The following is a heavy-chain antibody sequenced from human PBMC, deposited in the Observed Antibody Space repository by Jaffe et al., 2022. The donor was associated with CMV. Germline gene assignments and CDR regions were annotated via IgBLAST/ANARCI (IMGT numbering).Heavy chain of an antibody. CDR1: GFTFGGSA. Sequence: EVQLVESGGGLVQSGGSLKLSCAASGFTFGGSAVHWVRQASGKGLEWIGRIGINGNTYATLYTASVKGRFSISRDDSKNTVYLQMNSLKTEDTAVYYCSRHISGQQDWFDPWGQGTLVTVSS. CDR3: SRHISGQQDWFDP. D-gene: IGHD6-19*01. V-gene: IGHV3-73*02. J-gene: IGHJ5*02. CDR2: IGINGNTYAT.